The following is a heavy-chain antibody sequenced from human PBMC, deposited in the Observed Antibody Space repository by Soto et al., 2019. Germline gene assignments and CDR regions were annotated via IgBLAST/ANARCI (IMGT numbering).Heavy chain of an antibody. CDR1: NYMFGSYG. J-gene: IGHJ4*02. CDR3: ARDGGYGAGSYLDY. D-gene: IGHD3-10*01. V-gene: IGHV1-18*04. CDR2: ISAFNGNT. Sequence: QVQLVQSGAEVKRPGASAKVSCKASNYMFGSYGITWVRQAPGQGPEWMGWISAFNGNTKYPQNLQGRVTMTTDTSTATAYMELRALRSDDSAMYFCARDGGYGAGSYLDYWGQGTLVTVSS.